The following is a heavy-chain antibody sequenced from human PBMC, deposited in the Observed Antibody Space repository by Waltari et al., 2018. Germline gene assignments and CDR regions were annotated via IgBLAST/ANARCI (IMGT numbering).Heavy chain of an antibody. Sequence: QLQLQESGPGLVKPSEPLSLTCTVSGGSISSSSYSWGWIRQPPGKGLEWIGSIYYSGSTYYNPSLKSRVTISVDTSKNQFSLKLSSVTAADTAVYYCARKGIAAAVDIWGQGTMVTVSS. V-gene: IGHV4-39*01. CDR1: GGSISSSSYS. J-gene: IGHJ3*02. CDR2: IYYSGST. CDR3: ARKGIAAAVDI. D-gene: IGHD6-13*01.